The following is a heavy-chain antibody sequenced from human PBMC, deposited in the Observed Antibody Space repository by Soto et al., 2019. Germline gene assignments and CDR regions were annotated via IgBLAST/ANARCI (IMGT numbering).Heavy chain of an antibody. CDR1: GFTFSSYW. CDR3: ARVGYSNYIFYYYYYMDV. CDR2: INSDGSST. V-gene: IGHV3-74*01. J-gene: IGHJ6*03. Sequence: GGSLRLSCAASGFTFSSYWMHWVRQAPGKGLVWVSRINSDGSSTSYADSVKGRFTISRDNAKNTLYLQMNSLRAEDTAVYYCARVGYSNYIFYYYYYMDVWGKGTTVTVSS. D-gene: IGHD4-4*01.